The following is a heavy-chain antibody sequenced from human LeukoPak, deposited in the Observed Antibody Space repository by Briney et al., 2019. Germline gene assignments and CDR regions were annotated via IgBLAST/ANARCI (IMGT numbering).Heavy chain of an antibody. CDR1: GYTFTTYG. CDR2: TSGYNGDT. V-gene: IGHV1-18*01. Sequence: GASVKVSCKASGYTFTTYGITWVRQAPGQGLEWMGWTSGYNGDTNYAQKLQGRVTMTTDTSTSTAYMELSSLRSEDTAVYYCARGGSSHYYDSSGYYKVWGQGTLVTVSS. D-gene: IGHD3-22*01. J-gene: IGHJ4*02. CDR3: ARGGSSHYYDSSGYYKV.